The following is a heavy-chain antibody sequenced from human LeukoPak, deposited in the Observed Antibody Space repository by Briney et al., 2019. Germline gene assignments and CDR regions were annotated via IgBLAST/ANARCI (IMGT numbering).Heavy chain of an antibody. V-gene: IGHV3-64D*06. CDR1: GFTFSSYG. J-gene: IGHJ4*02. CDR3: VNDYCGADCHF. Sequence: GRSLRLSCAASGFTFSSYGMHWVRQAPGKGLQYASGITNNGGTTYYADSVKGRFTISRDNSKSTLYLQMSSLRDEDTGVYYCVNDYCGADCHFWGQGTLVTVSS. D-gene: IGHD2-21*02. CDR2: ITNNGGTT.